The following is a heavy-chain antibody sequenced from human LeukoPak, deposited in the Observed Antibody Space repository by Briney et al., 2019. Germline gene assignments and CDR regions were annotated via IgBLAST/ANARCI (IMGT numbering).Heavy chain of an antibody. V-gene: IGHV3-23*01. CDR2: ISGGGAI. CDR3: AKYRGYSGYEPIDY. Sequence: GGSLRLSCEASGFTFDDYNMNWVRQAPGKGLEWVSAISGGGAIYNADSVKGRFTISRDNSKNTLYLQMNSLRAEDTALYYCAKYRGYSGYEPIDYWGQGTLVTVSS. D-gene: IGHD5-12*01. CDR1: GFTFDDYN. J-gene: IGHJ4*02.